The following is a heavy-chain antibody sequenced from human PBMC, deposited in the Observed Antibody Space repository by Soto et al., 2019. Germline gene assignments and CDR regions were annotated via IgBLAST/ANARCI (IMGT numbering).Heavy chain of an antibody. V-gene: IGHV4-30-4*01. Sequence: SETLSLTCTVSGGSISSGDYYWSWIRQPPGKGLEWIGYIYYSGSTYYNPSLKSRVTISVDTSKSQFSLKLSSVTAADTAVYYCARDNILGILYGGMDVWGQGTTVTVSS. CDR1: GGSISSGDYY. J-gene: IGHJ6*02. CDR3: ARDNILGILYGGMDV. D-gene: IGHD3-3*01. CDR2: IYYSGST.